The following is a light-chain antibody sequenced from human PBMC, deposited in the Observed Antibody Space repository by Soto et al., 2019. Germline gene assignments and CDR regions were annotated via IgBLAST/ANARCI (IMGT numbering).Light chain of an antibody. Sequence: QSALTQPASVSGSPGQSITISCTGTSGDVGTYNYVSWYQQHPGKAPKLMIYEVSNRPSGISNRFSGSKSGNTASLTISGLQAEDGADYYCSSYTASSTLVFGTGTKVTVL. J-gene: IGLJ1*01. CDR1: SGDVGTYNY. V-gene: IGLV2-14*01. CDR3: SSYTASSTLV. CDR2: EVS.